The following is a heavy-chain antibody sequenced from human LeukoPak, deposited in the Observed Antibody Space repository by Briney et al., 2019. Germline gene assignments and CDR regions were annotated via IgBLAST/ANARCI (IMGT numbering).Heavy chain of an antibody. CDR1: GGSISSYY. CDR2: IYYSGST. D-gene: IGHD3-16*01. CDR3: ARHGYHDYVWGSYSNYFDY. Sequence: SETLSLTCTVSGGSISSYYWSWIRQPPGKGLEWIGYIYYSGSTNYNPSLKSRVTISVDTSKNQFSLELSSVTAADTAVYYCARHGYHDYVWGSYSNYFDYWGQGTLVTVSS. J-gene: IGHJ4*02. V-gene: IGHV4-59*08.